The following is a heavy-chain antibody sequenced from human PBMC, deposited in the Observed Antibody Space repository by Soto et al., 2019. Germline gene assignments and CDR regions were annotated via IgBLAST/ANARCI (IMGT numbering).Heavy chain of an antibody. D-gene: IGHD2-15*01. CDR2: ISGYNGNT. Sequence: QVQLLQSGGEVKKPGASVKVSCNSSDHTFTYYGINWVRRAPGQGLEWMGWISGYNGNTKYAQKFQDRVTMSADTGTRTSYREVRPLTSDDTAVFFCAATGGHYFGLDVWGQGTTVTVSS. J-gene: IGHJ6*02. V-gene: IGHV1-18*01. CDR3: AATGGHYFGLDV. CDR1: DHTFTYYG.